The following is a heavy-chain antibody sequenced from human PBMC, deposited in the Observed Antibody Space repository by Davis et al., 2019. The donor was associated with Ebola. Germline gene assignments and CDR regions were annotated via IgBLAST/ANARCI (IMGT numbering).Heavy chain of an antibody. J-gene: IGHJ4*02. D-gene: IGHD3-22*01. CDR2: ISGIDGST. Sequence: PGGSLRLSCAASGFTLSNYAMNWVRQAPGKGLEWVSAISGIDGSTYSADSVKGRFTISRDNSKNTLYLQMNSLRAEDTAVYYCASLEAYYYDSSADYWGQGTLVTVSS. V-gene: IGHV3-23*01. CDR3: ASLEAYYYDSSADY. CDR1: GFTLSNYA.